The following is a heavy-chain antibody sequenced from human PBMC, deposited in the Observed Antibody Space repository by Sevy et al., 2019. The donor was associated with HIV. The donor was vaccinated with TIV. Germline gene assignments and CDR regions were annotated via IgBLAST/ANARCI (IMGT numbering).Heavy chain of an antibody. CDR2: MSAYNGNT. CDR1: GYTFTSYG. CDR3: ARAPVMVVPAARHYYYGMDV. D-gene: IGHD2-2*01. Sequence: ASVKVSCKASGYTFTSYGMSWVRQAPGQGLEWMGWMSAYNGNTNYAQKLQGRVTMTTDTSTSTAYMELRSLRSDDTAVYYCARAPVMVVPAARHYYYGMDVWGQGTTVTVSS. J-gene: IGHJ6*02. V-gene: IGHV1-18*01.